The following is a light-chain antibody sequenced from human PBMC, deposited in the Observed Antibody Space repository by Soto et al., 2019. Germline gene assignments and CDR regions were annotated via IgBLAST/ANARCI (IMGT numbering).Light chain of an antibody. V-gene: IGKV1-5*03. J-gene: IGKJ4*01. CDR2: KAS. CDR1: QSISSW. Sequence: DIQMTQSPSTLSASVGDRVTITCRASQSISSWLAWYQQKPGKAPKLLIYKASSLESGVPSRFSGSGSGTEFTLNISSLQPDDFATYYCQQYNSYWVTFGGGTKVEIK. CDR3: QQYNSYWVT.